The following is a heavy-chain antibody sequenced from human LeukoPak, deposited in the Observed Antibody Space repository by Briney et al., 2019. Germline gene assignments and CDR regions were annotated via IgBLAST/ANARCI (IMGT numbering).Heavy chain of an antibody. D-gene: IGHD2-8*01. J-gene: IGHJ4*02. V-gene: IGHV5-51*01. CDR3: ARHGVFGSSLVDY. CDR1: GYSFTTYW. Sequence: GESLKISCKGSGYSFTTYWIGWVRQMPGKGLEWMGIIYPGDSDTRYSPSFQGQVTISADKSITTAYLQWNSLKASDTAMYYCARHGVFGSSLVDYWGQGTLVTVSS. CDR2: IYPGDSDT.